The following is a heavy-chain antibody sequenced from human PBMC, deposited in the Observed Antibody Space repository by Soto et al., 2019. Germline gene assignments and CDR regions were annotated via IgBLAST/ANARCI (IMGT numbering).Heavy chain of an antibody. CDR2: INPSGGST. Sequence: ASVKVSCKASGYTFTGYYMHWVRQAPGQGLEWMGIINPSGGSTSYAQKFQGRVTMTRDTSTSTVYMELSSLRSEDTAVYYCARDTGVDIVPYYYMDVWGKGTTVTVSS. CDR3: ARDTGVDIVPYYYMDV. J-gene: IGHJ6*03. V-gene: IGHV1-46*03. CDR1: GYTFTGYY. D-gene: IGHD5-12*01.